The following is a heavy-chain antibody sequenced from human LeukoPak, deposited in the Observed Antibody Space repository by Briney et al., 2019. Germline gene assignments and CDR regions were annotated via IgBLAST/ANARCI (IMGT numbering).Heavy chain of an antibody. CDR2: ISAYNGNI. Sequence: ASVRVSCKASGYTFNSFAFSWLRQAPGQGLEWVGSISAYNGNINYAQKVQGRAALTTDPSTSTASMELRSLRPDDTAVYYCASPDYGAPGREYYYYGMDVWAKGPRSPSP. CDR3: ASPDYGAPGREYYYYGMDV. V-gene: IGHV1-18*01. D-gene: IGHD4-17*01. CDR1: GYTFNSFA. J-gene: IGHJ6*02.